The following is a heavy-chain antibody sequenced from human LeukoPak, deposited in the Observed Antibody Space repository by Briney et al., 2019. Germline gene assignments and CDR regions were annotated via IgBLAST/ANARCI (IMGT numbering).Heavy chain of an antibody. CDR1: GGSISYSNSY. D-gene: IGHD2-15*01. V-gene: IGHV4-39*07. J-gene: IGHJ5*02. Sequence: SETLSLTCTVSGGSISYSNSYWGWIRQPPGKGLEWIGNIYFSGSTYYKQSLKSRVTISVDTSKNQFSLKLRSVTAADTAVYYCARASCGGGICYDSRGWFDPWGQGTLVTVSS. CDR3: ARASCGGGICYDSRGWFDP. CDR2: IYFSGST.